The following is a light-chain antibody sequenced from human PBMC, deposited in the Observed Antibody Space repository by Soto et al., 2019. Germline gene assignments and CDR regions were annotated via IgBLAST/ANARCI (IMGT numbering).Light chain of an antibody. CDR1: ESISFY. Sequence: DILLTQSPSSLSASVGDRVTITCRASESISFYLNWYQQKPGKPPKLLIYAASNLFSGVPSRFSASGHGTDFTLTISSLQREDFATYYCQQNYSTFGQGIKVEMK. CDR2: AAS. V-gene: IGKV1-39*01. CDR3: QQNYST. J-gene: IGKJ1*01.